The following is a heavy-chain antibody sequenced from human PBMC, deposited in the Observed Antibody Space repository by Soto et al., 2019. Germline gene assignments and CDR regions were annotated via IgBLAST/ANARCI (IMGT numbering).Heavy chain of an antibody. V-gene: IGHV1-46*01. Sequence: ASVKVSCKASGYTFTSYYMHWVRQAPGQGLEWMGIINPSGGSTSYAQKFQGRVTMTRDTSTSTVYMELSSLRSEDTAVHYCASKAPYYYDSSGVISSRYYYYGMDVWGQGTTVTVSS. D-gene: IGHD3-22*01. CDR3: ASKAPYYYDSSGVISSRYYYYGMDV. J-gene: IGHJ6*02. CDR2: INPSGGST. CDR1: GYTFTSYY.